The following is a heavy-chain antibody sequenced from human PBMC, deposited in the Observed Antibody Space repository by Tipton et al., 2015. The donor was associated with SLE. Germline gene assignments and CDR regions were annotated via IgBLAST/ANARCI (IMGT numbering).Heavy chain of an antibody. CDR2: IFHTGSA. V-gene: IGHV4-30-2*01. J-gene: IGHJ4*02. CDR1: GASISTEGYS. CDR3: ARGCYESNGYYSFDY. D-gene: IGHD3-22*01. Sequence: TLSLTCVVSGASISTEGYSWSWIRQPPGKGLEWIGYIFHTGSAYYNPSLKSRLTISLDRSNNQFSLHLTSVTPADTAVYHCARGCYESNGYYSFDYWGLGALVTVSS.